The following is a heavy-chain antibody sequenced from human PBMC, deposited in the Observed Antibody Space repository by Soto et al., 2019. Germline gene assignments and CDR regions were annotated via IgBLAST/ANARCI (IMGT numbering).Heavy chain of an antibody. CDR2: INPSGGT. V-gene: IGHV1-46*01. Sequence: ASVKVSCKASGDTFTSYYMRWVRQAPGQGLEWMGIINPSGGTSYAQKFRGRVSMTRDTSTSTVYMELSSLRSEDTAVYYCARNYGGKNGRDDAFDISGQGTMVTVSS. J-gene: IGHJ3*02. CDR3: ARNYGGKNGRDDAFDI. D-gene: IGHD4-17*01. CDR1: GDTFTSYY.